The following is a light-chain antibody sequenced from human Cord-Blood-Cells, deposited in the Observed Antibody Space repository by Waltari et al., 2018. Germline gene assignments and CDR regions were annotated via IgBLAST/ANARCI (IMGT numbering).Light chain of an antibody. Sequence: EIVMTQSPATLSVSPGERSTLSCTASQSVSSNSAWYQQKPGKAPRLLIYGASTRATGIPARFSGSGSGTEFTLTISSLQSEDFAVYYCQQYNNWPPRYTFGQGTKLEIK. CDR2: GAS. CDR3: QQYNNWPPRYT. CDR1: QSVSSN. J-gene: IGKJ2*01. V-gene: IGKV3-15*01.